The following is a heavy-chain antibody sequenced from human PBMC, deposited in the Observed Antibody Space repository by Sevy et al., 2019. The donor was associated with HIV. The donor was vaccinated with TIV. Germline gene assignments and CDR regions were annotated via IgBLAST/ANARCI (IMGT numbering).Heavy chain of an antibody. CDR2: IYTTDSET. CDR3: GRVQGYCTSGVCYGDYYYGMDV. J-gene: IGHJ6*02. Sequence: GESLKISCKASGYCFTRNWIGWVRQMPGKGMELIGVIYTTDSETKYSPSFQGQVTSSADKSIRTAYLQWSSLQASDTAIYYCGRVQGYCTSGVCYGDYYYGMDVWGQGISVTVSS. CDR1: GYCFTRNW. D-gene: IGHD2-8*01. V-gene: IGHV5-51*01.